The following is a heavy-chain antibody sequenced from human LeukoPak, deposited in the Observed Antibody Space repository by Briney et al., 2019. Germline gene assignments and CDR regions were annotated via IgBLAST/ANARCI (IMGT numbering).Heavy chain of an antibody. CDR2: MNPNSGNT. CDR1: GYTFTSYD. Sequence: ASVKVSCKASGYTFTSYDINWVRQATGQGLEWMGWMNPNSGNTGYAQKFQGRVTITRNTSISTAYMELSSLRSEDTAVYYCARGLGITGTTQYYYMDVWGKGTTVTVSS. V-gene: IGHV1-8*03. D-gene: IGHD1-7*01. J-gene: IGHJ6*03. CDR3: ARGLGITGTTQYYYMDV.